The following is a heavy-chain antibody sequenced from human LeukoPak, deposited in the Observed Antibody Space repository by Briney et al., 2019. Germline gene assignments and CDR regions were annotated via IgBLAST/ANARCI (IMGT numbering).Heavy chain of an antibody. CDR1: GYTFTSYD. CDR2: MNPNSGNT. D-gene: IGHD4-17*01. J-gene: IGHJ5*02. Sequence: ASVKVSCKASGYTFTSYDINWVRQATGQGLEWMGWMNPNSGNTGYAQKFQGRVTITRNTSISTAYMEVSSLRSEGTAVYYCARHYGDYVLGVDWFDPWGQGTLVTVSS. V-gene: IGHV1-8*03. CDR3: ARHYGDYVLGVDWFDP.